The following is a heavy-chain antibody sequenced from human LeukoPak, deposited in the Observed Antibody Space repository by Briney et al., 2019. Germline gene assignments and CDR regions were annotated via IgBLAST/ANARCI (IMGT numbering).Heavy chain of an antibody. CDR1: GGTFSSYG. CDR3: ARDRDSSGYYYWFDP. J-gene: IGHJ5*02. CDR2: ISAYNGNT. V-gene: IGHV1-18*01. Sequence: ASVKVSCTTSGGTFSSYGISWVRQAPGQGLEWMGWISAYNGNTNYAQKLQGRVTMTTDTSTSTAYMELRSLRSDDTAVYYCARDRDSSGYYYWFDPWGQGTLVTVSS. D-gene: IGHD3-22*01.